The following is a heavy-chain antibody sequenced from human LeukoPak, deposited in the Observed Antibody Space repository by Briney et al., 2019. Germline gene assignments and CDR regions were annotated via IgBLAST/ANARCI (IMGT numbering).Heavy chain of an antibody. CDR3: AKERATKPNYFDY. CDR1: GFTFSSYG. CDR2: IWYDGSNK. J-gene: IGHJ4*02. Sequence: GGSLRLSCVASGFTFSSYGMHWVRQAPGKGLEWVAVIWYDGSNKYYADSVKGRFTISRDNSKNTLYLQMNSLRAEDTAVYYCAKERATKPNYFDYWGQGTLVTVSS. V-gene: IGHV3-33*06.